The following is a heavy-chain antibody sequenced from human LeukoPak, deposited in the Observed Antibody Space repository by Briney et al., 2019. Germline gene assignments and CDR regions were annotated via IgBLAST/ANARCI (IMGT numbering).Heavy chain of an antibody. J-gene: IGHJ3*02. V-gene: IGHV1-2*02. CDR1: GYTFTDYY. D-gene: IGHD6-6*01. CDR3: ARERAGMYSSSPGAFDI. CDR2: INPNSSGT. Sequence: ASVKVSSKASGYTFTDYYMHWVRQAPGQGLEWMGWINPNSSGTNYAQKFQGRVTMTRDTSISTAYMELSRLRSDDTAVYYCARERAGMYSSSPGAFDIWGQGTMVTVSS.